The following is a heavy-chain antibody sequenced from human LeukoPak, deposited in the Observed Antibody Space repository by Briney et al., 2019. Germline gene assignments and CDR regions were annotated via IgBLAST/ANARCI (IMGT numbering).Heavy chain of an antibody. CDR1: GFTFDDYG. CDR3: ARDRVGFLEWFHSFDP. Sequence: PGGSLRLSCAASGFTFDDYGMSWVRQAPGPGLEWDSGINWNGGSTGYADSVKGRFTISRDNAKNALYLQMNSLRAEDTGLYYCARDRVGFLEWFHSFDPWGQGTLVTVSS. V-gene: IGHV3-20*04. CDR2: INWNGGST. D-gene: IGHD3-3*01. J-gene: IGHJ5*02.